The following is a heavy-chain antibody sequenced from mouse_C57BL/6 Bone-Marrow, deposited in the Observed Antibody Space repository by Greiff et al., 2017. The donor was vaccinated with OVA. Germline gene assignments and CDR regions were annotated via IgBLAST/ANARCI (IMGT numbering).Heavy chain of an antibody. J-gene: IGHJ1*03. Sequence: EVKLVESGGGLVQPKGSLKLSCAASGFSFNTYAMNWVRQAPGKGLEWVARIRSKSNNYATYYADSVKDRFTISRDDSESMLYLQMNNLKTEDTAMYSCVRQEDGSDWYFDVWGTGTTVTVSS. CDR1: GFSFNTYA. V-gene: IGHV10-1*01. D-gene: IGHD1-1*01. CDR2: IRSKSNNYAT. CDR3: VRQEDGSDWYFDV.